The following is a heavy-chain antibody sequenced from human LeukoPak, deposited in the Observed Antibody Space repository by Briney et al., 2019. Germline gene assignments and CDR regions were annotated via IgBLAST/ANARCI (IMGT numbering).Heavy chain of an antibody. Sequence: GGSLRLSCETSGFISSNCWMTWVRQAPGKGLEWVANIKTDASEKYYADSVEGRFTISRDNAKMSLYLQMNSLRVEDTAVYYCATYSTRNAREFQSWGQGTLVTVSS. CDR1: GFISSNCW. CDR2: IKTDASEK. CDR3: ATYSTRNAREFQS. V-gene: IGHV3-7*01. J-gene: IGHJ1*01. D-gene: IGHD4-11*01.